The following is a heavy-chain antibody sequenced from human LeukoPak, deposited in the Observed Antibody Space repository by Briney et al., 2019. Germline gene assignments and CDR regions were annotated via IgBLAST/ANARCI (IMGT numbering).Heavy chain of an antibody. CDR1: GYSFTSYW. J-gene: IGHJ4*02. CDR2: IFPGDSDT. D-gene: IGHD6-13*01. Sequence: GESLKISCKGSGYSFTSYWIGWVRQMPGKGLEWMGVIFPGDSDTGYSPSFQGQVTISADKSISTAYLQWSSLKASDTAMYYCASSLSEQQLGRSYFDYWGQGTLVTVSS. CDR3: ASSLSEQQLGRSYFDY. V-gene: IGHV5-51*01.